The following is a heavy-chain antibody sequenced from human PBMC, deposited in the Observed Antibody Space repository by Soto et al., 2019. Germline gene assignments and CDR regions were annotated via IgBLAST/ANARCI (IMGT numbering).Heavy chain of an antibody. CDR3: ARDVNYYYYYMDV. J-gene: IGHJ6*03. CDR2: INRDSTVI. Sequence: GGSLRLSCAASGFSFSTHYMNWVRQTPGKGLEWVSSINRDSTVIKYADSVKGRFTISRDNAKNSLYLQMNSLRAEDTAVYYCARDVNYYYYYMDVWGKGTTVTVSS. V-gene: IGHV3-48*01. CDR1: GFSFSTHY.